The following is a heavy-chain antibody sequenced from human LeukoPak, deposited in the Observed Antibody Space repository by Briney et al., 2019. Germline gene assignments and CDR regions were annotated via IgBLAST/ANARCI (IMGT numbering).Heavy chain of an antibody. D-gene: IGHD2/OR15-2a*01. CDR2: IYPGDSDT. CDR1: GYSFTSYW. Sequence: GESLKISCKGSGYSFTSYWIGWGRQLPGKGLEWMGIIYPGDSDTRYSPSFQGQVTISADKSISTAYLQWMSLKASDTAIYFCARHPPRIKRPYYYYYMDVWGKGTTVTVSS. V-gene: IGHV5-51*01. CDR3: ARHPPRIKRPYYYYYMDV. J-gene: IGHJ6*03.